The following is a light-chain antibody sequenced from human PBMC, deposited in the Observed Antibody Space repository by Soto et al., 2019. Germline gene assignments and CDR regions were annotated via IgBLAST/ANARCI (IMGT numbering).Light chain of an antibody. Sequence: QSALTQAPSVSGSPGQSVTISCTGTSSDVGRYNRVSWYQQPPGTTPKLIIYEVTNRPSGVPDRFSGSKSGNTASLTISGLQAEDEADYYCNSFTSSNTWVFGGGTKVTVL. V-gene: IGLV2-18*02. CDR2: EVT. CDR3: NSFTSSNTWV. CDR1: SSDVGRYNR. J-gene: IGLJ3*02.